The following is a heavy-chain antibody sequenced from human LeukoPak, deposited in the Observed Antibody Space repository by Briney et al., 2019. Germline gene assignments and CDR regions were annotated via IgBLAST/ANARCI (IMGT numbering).Heavy chain of an antibody. Sequence: ASVKVSCKASGYTVTSYAMHWVRQAPGQRLEWMGWINAGNGNTKYSQKFQGRVAITRDTSASTAYMELSSLRSEDTAVYYCARDYPSSDDAFDIWGQGTMVTVSS. CDR3: ARDYPSSDDAFDI. D-gene: IGHD3-10*01. V-gene: IGHV1-3*01. J-gene: IGHJ3*02. CDR2: INAGNGNT. CDR1: GYTVTSYA.